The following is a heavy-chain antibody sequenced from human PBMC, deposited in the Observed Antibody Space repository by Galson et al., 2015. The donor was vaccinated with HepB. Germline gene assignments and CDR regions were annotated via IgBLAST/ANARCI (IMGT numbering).Heavy chain of an antibody. J-gene: IGHJ4*02. V-gene: IGHV3-23*01. CDR3: AKSGAAGKTRDFDY. Sequence: SLRLSCAASGFTFWNYAMSWVRQAPGKGLEWVSDISGSGGRTDYADPVKGRFTISRDNSKSTLYLQMNSLRAEDTAICYCAKSGAAGKTRDFDYWGQGTLATVSS. CDR2: ISGSGGRT. D-gene: IGHD6-13*01. CDR1: GFTFWNYA.